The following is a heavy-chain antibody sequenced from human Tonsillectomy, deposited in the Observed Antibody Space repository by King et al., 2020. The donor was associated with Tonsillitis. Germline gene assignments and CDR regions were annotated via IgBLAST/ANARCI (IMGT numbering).Heavy chain of an antibody. CDR2: ISSTSSNI. J-gene: IGHJ4*02. V-gene: IGHV3-48*01. CDR3: ARDRFTFGGLIVGYFDY. CDR1: GFTVSSYG. Sequence: VQLVESGGGLVQPGGSLRLSCAASGFTVSSYGMNWVRQAPGKGLEWVSYISSTSSNIYYAASVKGRFTISRDNAKNSLYLQMNSLRAEDTAVYYCARDRFTFGGLIVGYFDYWGQGTLVTVSS. D-gene: IGHD3-16*02.